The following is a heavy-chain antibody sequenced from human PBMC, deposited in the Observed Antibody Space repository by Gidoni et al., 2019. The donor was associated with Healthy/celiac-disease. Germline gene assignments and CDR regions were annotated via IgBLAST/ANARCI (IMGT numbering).Heavy chain of an antibody. J-gene: IGHJ4*02. CDR3: AGPFGVGLFDS. CDR2: ISYDGSNK. V-gene: IGHV3-30*03. Sequence: APGKGLEWVAVISYDGSNKYYADSVKGRFTISRDNSKNTLYLQMNSLRAEDTAGYYCAGPFGVGLFDSWGQGTLVTVSS. D-gene: IGHD3-3*01.